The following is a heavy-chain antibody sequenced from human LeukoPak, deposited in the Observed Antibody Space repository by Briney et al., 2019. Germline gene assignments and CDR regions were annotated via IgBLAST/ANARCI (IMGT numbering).Heavy chain of an antibody. CDR2: INTDGSST. CDR3: ARALAVTGTGGFDP. D-gene: IGHD6-19*01. CDR1: GFTFNNYW. Sequence: GGSLRLSCTASGFTFNNYWMHWVRQAPGKGPVWVSRINTDGSSTSYADSVKGRFTISRDNAKNTLCLQMNSLRAEDTAVYYCARALAVTGTGGFDPWGQGTLVTVSS. V-gene: IGHV3-74*01. J-gene: IGHJ5*02.